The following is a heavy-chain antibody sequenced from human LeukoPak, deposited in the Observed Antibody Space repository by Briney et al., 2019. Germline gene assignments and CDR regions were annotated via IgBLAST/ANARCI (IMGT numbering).Heavy chain of an antibody. CDR3: AKDSDSSSWYRNWFDL. J-gene: IGHJ5*02. Sequence: GGSLRLSCTASGFTFSRYAMSWVRQAPGKGLEWVSSISGSGGVTDYADSVKGRFTISRDNSKNTLYLQMNSLGAEDTAVYYCAKDSDSSSWYRNWFDLWGQGTLVTVSS. CDR1: GFTFSRYA. V-gene: IGHV3-23*01. CDR2: ISGSGGVT. D-gene: IGHD6-13*01.